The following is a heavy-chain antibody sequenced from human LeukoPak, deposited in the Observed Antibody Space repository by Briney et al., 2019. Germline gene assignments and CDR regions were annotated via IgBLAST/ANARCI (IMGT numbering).Heavy chain of an antibody. CDR3: ARDNYDYGDLPGDY. D-gene: IGHD4-17*01. CDR1: GFTFSSYW. CDR2: IKQDGSEK. J-gene: IGHJ4*02. V-gene: IGHV3-7*01. Sequence: TGGSLRLSCAASGFTFSSYWMSWVRQAPGKGLEWVANIKQDGSEKYYVDSVKGRFTISRDNAKNSLYLQMNSLRAEDTAVYYCARDNYDYGDLPGDYWGQGTLVTVSS.